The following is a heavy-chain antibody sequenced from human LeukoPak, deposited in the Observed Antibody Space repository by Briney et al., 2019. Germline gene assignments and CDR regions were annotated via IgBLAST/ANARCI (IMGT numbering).Heavy chain of an antibody. D-gene: IGHD3-10*01. CDR1: GDSISSYS. CDR2: IYNSGST. CDR3: ASDYGSGSYRFDY. V-gene: IGHV4-59*01. Sequence: PSETLSLTCTVSGDSISSYSWSWIRQPPGKGLEWLGYIYNSGSTTYNPSLKSRVTISLDTSKRQFSLNLRSVTAADTAVYYCASDYGSGSYRFDYWGQGTLVSVSS. J-gene: IGHJ4*02.